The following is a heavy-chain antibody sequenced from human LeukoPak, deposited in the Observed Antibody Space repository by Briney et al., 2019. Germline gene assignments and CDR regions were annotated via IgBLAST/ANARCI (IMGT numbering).Heavy chain of an antibody. D-gene: IGHD4-17*01. CDR3: VGGDMTTVQDWFDP. Sequence: PSQTLSLTCTVSGGSISSGSYYWSWIRQPAGKGLEWIGRIYTSGSTNYNPSLKSRVTISVDTSKNQFSLKLSSVTAADTAVYYCVGGDMTTVQDWFDPWGQGTLVTVSS. CDR1: GGSISSGSYY. V-gene: IGHV4-61*02. J-gene: IGHJ5*02. CDR2: IYTSGST.